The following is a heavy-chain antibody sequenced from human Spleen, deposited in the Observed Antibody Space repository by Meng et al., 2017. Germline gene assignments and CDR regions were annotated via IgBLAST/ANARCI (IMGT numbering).Heavy chain of an antibody. V-gene: IGHV1-3*01. CDR3: ATRGNPYLNC. CDR1: RYTFTNYA. Sequence: QVQLVQSGTEVKKPGASVKVSCKASRYTFTNYAMHWVRQAPGQRLEWMGWINAGNGNTKYSQKFQGRVTMTRDTSISTAYMELSRLRSDDTAVYYCATRGNPYLNCWGQGTLVTVSS. CDR2: INAGNGNT. J-gene: IGHJ4*02.